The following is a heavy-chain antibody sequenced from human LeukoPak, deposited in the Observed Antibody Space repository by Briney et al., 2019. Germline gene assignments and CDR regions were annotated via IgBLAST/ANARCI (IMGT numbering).Heavy chain of an antibody. J-gene: IGHJ3*02. V-gene: IGHV4-59*01. CDR3: AGEVVPAAPSGDAFDI. CDR2: IYYSGST. D-gene: IGHD2-2*01. Sequence: PSETLSLTCTVSGGSISSYYWSWIRQPPGKGLECIGYIYYSGSTNYNPSLKSRVTISVDTSKNQFSLKLSSVTAADTAVYYCAGEVVPAAPSGDAFDIWGQGTMVTVSS. CDR1: GGSISSYY.